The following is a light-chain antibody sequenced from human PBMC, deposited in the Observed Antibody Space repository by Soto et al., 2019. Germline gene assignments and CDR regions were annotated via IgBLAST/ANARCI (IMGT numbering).Light chain of an antibody. Sequence: QSALTQPASVSGSPGQSITISCTGTSSDVGTYNLVSWHQHHPGKAPKLIIYEGSKRPSGVPNRFSGSKSGNTASLTFSGLQAEDEADYYCCSFSVGSTLVFGGGTKLTVL. CDR3: CSFSVGSTLV. CDR1: SSDVGTYNL. V-gene: IGLV2-23*01. CDR2: EGS. J-gene: IGLJ2*01.